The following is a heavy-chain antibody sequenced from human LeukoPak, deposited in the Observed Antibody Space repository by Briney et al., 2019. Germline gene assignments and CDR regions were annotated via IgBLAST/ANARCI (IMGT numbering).Heavy chain of an antibody. CDR2: ISWNGDIT. J-gene: IGHJ4*02. CDR1: GFTFDDYG. CDR3: ARGSTYYDILTGYHYYFDY. V-gene: IGHV3-20*04. Sequence: GGSLRLSCAASGFTFDDYGINWVRQGPGKGLEWVSGISWNGDITNYADSVKGRFTISRDNAKNSLYLQMNSLRAEDTALYYCARGSTYYDILTGYHYYFDYWGQGTLVTVSS. D-gene: IGHD3-9*01.